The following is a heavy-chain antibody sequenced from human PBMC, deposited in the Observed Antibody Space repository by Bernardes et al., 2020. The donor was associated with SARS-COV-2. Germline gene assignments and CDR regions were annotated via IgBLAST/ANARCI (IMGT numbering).Heavy chain of an antibody. CDR2: IDPSDSYT. J-gene: IGHJ4*02. CDR3: ARLMVGATETY. V-gene: IGHV5-10-1*01. Sequence: GEYLKSSGKGSGYSVTRYWISWVRPIPGKGLEWMGRIDPSDSYTNYSPSFQGHVTISADKSISTAYLQWSSLRASDTAMYYCARLMVGATETYWGQGTLVTVSS. D-gene: IGHD1-26*01. CDR1: GYSVTRYW.